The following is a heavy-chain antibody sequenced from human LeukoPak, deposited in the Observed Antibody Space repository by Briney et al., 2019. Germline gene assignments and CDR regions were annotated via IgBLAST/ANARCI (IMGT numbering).Heavy chain of an antibody. CDR2: IYSGGST. CDR3: ARATINAFDI. CDR1: GFTVSSNC. V-gene: IGHV3-53*04. Sequence: GGSLRLSCAASGFTVSSNCMSWVRQAPGKGLEWVSVIYSGGSTYYADSVKGRFTISRHNSKNTLYLQMNSLRAEDTAVYYCARATINAFDIWGQGTMVTVSS. J-gene: IGHJ3*02.